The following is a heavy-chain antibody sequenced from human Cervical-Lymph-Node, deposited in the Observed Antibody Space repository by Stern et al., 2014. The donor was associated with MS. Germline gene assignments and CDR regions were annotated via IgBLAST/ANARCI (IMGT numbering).Heavy chain of an antibody. CDR3: ARVSTSFDD. Sequence: QVQLQESGPGVVKPSETLSLTCTVSGGSISSYYWSWIRQPPGKGLEVIGYISYDGSTNYNSSLKSRVTISLDTSKKKFFLKLDSVSAADTAAYFCARVSTSFDDWGQGTLVTVSS. J-gene: IGHJ4*02. CDR2: ISYDGST. CDR1: GGSISSYY. V-gene: IGHV4-59*01.